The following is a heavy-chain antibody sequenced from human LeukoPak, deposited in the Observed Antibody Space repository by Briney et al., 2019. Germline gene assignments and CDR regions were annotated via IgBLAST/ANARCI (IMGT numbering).Heavy chain of an antibody. CDR1: GGSITSYY. Sequence: SETLSLTCTVSGGSITSYYWSWIRQPPGKGLDWIGYIYYSGSTSYNPSLKSRVTLSLDTSKNQFSLKLSSVTAADTAVYYCARMMYYYGSGSGFDPWGQGTLVTVSS. CDR2: IYYSGST. J-gene: IGHJ5*02. CDR3: ARMMYYYGSGSGFDP. D-gene: IGHD3-10*01. V-gene: IGHV4-59*01.